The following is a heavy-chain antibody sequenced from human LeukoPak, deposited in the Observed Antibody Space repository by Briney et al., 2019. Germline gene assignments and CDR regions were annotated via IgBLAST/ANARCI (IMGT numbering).Heavy chain of an antibody. V-gene: IGHV3-23*01. CDR2: ISGSGGST. CDR1: GFTFSSYA. CDR3: AKDSRYSGSGTYYLGIDY. J-gene: IGHJ4*02. Sequence: GGSLRLSCAASGFTFSSYAMSWVRQAPGKGLEWVSAISGSGGSTYYADSVKGRFTISRDNSKNTLYLQMKSLRADDAAVYYCAKDSRYSGSGTYYLGIDYWGQGTLVTVSS. D-gene: IGHD3-10*01.